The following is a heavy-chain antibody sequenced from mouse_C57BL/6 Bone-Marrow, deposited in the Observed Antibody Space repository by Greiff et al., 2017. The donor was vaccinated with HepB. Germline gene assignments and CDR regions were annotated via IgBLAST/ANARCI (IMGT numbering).Heavy chain of an antibody. CDR3: ARPITTVVGGYFDV. V-gene: IGHV5-2*01. Sequence: DVHLVESGGGLVQPGESLKLSCESNEYEFPSHDMSWVRKTPEKRLELVAAINSDGGSTYYPDTMERRFIISRDNTKKTLYLQMSSLRSEDTALYYCARPITTVVGGYFDVWGTGTTVTVSS. CDR1: EYEFPSHD. J-gene: IGHJ1*03. CDR2: INSDGGST. D-gene: IGHD1-1*01.